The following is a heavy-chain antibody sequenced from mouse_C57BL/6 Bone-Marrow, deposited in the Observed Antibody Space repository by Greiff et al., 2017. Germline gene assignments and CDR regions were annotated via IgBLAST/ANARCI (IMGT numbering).Heavy chain of an antibody. CDR1: GYTFTSYW. Sequence: QVQLQQPGAELVRPGTSVKLSCKASGYTFTSYWMHWVKQRPGQGLEWIGVIDPSDSYTNYNQKFKGKATLTVDTSSSTAYMQLSSLTSEDSAVYYCARDCDYDYDVWFAYWGQGTLVTVSA. CDR2: IDPSDSYT. D-gene: IGHD2-4*01. CDR3: ARDCDYDYDVWFAY. J-gene: IGHJ3*01. V-gene: IGHV1-59*01.